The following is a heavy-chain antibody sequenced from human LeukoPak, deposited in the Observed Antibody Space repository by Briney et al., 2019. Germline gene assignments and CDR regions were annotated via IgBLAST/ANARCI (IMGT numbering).Heavy chain of an antibody. J-gene: IGHJ6*02. D-gene: IGHD3-22*01. Sequence: GGSLRLSCAASGFTFSSYWMSWVRQAPGKGLEWVANIKQDGSEKYYVDSVKGRFTVSRDNAKNSLYLQMNSLRAEDTAVYYCARESLPGAYYYDSSGSYGMDVWGQGTTVTVSS. V-gene: IGHV3-7*01. CDR2: IKQDGSEK. CDR3: ARESLPGAYYYDSSGSYGMDV. CDR1: GFTFSSYW.